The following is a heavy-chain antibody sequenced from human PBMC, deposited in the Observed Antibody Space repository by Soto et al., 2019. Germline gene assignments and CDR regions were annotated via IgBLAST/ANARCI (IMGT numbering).Heavy chain of an antibody. J-gene: IGHJ5*02. CDR2: INHNSGGT. V-gene: IGHV1-2*02. D-gene: IGHD2-15*01. Sequence: QVQPVQSGAEVKKPGASVKISCKASGHTFTGYYIHWVRQSPGQGLEWMGWINHNSGGTDYGQKFQGRVTMTRDTAISTVYMELTRLRSADTAVYYCARGKAIAAEIYTWFDPWGQGTLVTVSS. CDR1: GHTFTGYY. CDR3: ARGKAIAAEIYTWFDP.